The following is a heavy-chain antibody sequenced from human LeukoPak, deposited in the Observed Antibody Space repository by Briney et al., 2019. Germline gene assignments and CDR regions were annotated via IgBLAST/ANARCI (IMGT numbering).Heavy chain of an antibody. CDR3: AREPDSSGSARVVSGVNADY. CDR1: GYTFTSYY. J-gene: IGHJ4*02. D-gene: IGHD3-22*01. Sequence: ASVKVSCKASGYTFTSYYMHWVRQAPGQVLEWMGIINPSGGSTSYAQKFQGRVTMTRDTSTSTVYMELSSLRSEDTAVYYCAREPDSSGSARVVSGVNADYWGQGTLVTVSS. V-gene: IGHV1-46*01. CDR2: INPSGGST.